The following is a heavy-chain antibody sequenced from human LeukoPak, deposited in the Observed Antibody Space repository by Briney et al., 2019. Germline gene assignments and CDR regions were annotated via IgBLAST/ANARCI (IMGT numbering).Heavy chain of an antibody. D-gene: IGHD3-10*01. CDR3: AKNDILLWFGESYFDY. J-gene: IGHJ4*02. CDR2: VSGSGGST. CDR1: GFTFSSYA. Sequence: GGSLRLSCAASGFTFSSYAMSWVRQAPGKGLEWVSAVSGSGGSTYYADSVKGRFTISRDNSKNTLYLQMNSLRAEDTAVYYCAKNDILLWFGESYFDYWGQGTLVTVSS. V-gene: IGHV3-23*01.